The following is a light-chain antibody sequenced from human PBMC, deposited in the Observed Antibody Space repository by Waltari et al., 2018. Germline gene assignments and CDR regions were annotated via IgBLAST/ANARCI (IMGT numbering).Light chain of an antibody. V-gene: IGLV2-14*01. Sequence: QSALTQPASVSGSPGQSITISCTGTSSDVGGYNYVSWYHQDPGKPPKLMIYAVSKRPLGVANRFSGSKAGNTASLTISGLQAEDEADYYCSSYTSSSTYVFGTGTKVTVL. J-gene: IGLJ1*01. CDR3: SSYTSSSTYV. CDR2: AVS. CDR1: SSDVGGYNY.